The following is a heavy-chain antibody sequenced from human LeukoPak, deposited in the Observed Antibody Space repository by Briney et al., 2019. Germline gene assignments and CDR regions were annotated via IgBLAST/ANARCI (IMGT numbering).Heavy chain of an antibody. CDR2: IIPIFGTA. D-gene: IGHD5-12*01. CDR1: GGTFSSYA. CDR3: ARFLVATGSFDY. J-gene: IGHJ4*02. V-gene: IGHV1-69*01. Sequence: SVKVSCKASGGTFSSYAISWVRQAPGQGLEWMGGIIPIFGTANYAQEFQGRVTITADESTSTAYMELSSLRSEDTAVYYCARFLVATGSFDYWGQGTLVTVSS.